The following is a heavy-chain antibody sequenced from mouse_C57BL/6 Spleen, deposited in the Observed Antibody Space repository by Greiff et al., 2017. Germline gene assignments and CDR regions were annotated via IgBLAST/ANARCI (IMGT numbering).Heavy chain of an antibody. CDR2: INPNNGGT. J-gene: IGHJ1*03. D-gene: IGHD4-1*01. V-gene: IGHV1-22*01. Sequence: VQLQQSGPELVKPGASVKMSCKASGYTFTDYNMHWVKQSHGKSLEWIGYINPNNGGTSYNQKFKGKGTLTVNKSSSTAYMELRRLTSEDSAVYYCARLGDWYFDVWGTGTTVTVSS. CDR3: ARLGDWYFDV. CDR1: GYTFTDYN.